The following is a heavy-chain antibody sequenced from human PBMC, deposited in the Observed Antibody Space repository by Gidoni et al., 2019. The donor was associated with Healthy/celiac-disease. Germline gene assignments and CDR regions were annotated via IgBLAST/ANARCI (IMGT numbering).Heavy chain of an antibody. D-gene: IGHD3-22*01. Sequence: QVQLVQSGAEVKKPGSSVKVSCKASGGTFSSYAISWVRQAPGQGLEWMGGIIPIFGTANYAQKFQGRVTITADESTSTAYMELSSLRSEDTAVYYCARDSVDMIVVGGHWFDPWGQGTLVTVSS. CDR1: GGTFSSYA. J-gene: IGHJ5*02. CDR3: ARDSVDMIVVGGHWFDP. V-gene: IGHV1-69*01. CDR2: IIPIFGTA.